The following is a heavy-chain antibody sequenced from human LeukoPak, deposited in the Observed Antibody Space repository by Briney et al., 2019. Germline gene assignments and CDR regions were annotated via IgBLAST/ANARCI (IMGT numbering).Heavy chain of an antibody. CDR3: ARIGGSGSYYNVEWFDP. CDR2: IYYSGSA. J-gene: IGHJ5*02. D-gene: IGHD3-10*01. Sequence: SETLSLTCTVSGCSISSSSYYWGWIRQPPGKGLEWIGSIYYSGSAYYNPSLKSRVTISVDTSKNQCSLQLSSVTAADTAVYYCARIGGSGSYYNVEWFDPWGQGTLVTVSS. CDR1: GCSISSSSYY. V-gene: IGHV4-39*07.